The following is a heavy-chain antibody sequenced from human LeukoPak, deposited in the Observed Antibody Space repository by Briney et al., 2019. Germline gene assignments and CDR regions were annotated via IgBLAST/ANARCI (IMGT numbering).Heavy chain of an antibody. V-gene: IGHV1-18*04. CDR3: ARHSGSGWQALDY. D-gene: IGHD6-19*01. CDR2: TSYNGNT. J-gene: IGHJ4*02. Sequence: ASVKVSCKASGYTFSNYGISWVRQAPGVGLEWMGWTSYNGNTNYAQKFQDRVTMTTDTSTTTAYMELRSLESDDTAVYYCARHSGSGWQALDYWGQGTLVTVSS. CDR1: GYTFSNYG.